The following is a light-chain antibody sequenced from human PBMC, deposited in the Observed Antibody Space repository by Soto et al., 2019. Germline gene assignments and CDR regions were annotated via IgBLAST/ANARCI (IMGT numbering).Light chain of an antibody. CDR2: DAF. V-gene: IGKV1-5*01. CDR3: QQYASYPWT. Sequence: DIQLTQTPSTLSASIGDRVTITCRASQSLSGWLAWYQQTPGKAPKLLISDAFRLESGVPSSFRGSGSGTEFSLTITSLQPGDSATFYCQQYASYPWTFGRGTKV. CDR1: QSLSGW. J-gene: IGKJ1*01.